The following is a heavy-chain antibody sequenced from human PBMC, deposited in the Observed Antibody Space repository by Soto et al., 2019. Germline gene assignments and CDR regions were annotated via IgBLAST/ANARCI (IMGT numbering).Heavy chain of an antibody. CDR2: IYYSGST. CDR3: ARVRTLYGGNSVDY. CDR1: GGSISSGGYY. D-gene: IGHD4-17*01. V-gene: IGHV4-31*03. Sequence: PSETLSLTCTVSGGSISSGGYYWSWIRQHPGKGLEWIGYIYYSGSTYYNPSLKSRVTISVDTSKNQFSLKLSSVTAADTAVYYCARVRTLYGGNSVDYWGQGTLVTSPQ. J-gene: IGHJ4*02.